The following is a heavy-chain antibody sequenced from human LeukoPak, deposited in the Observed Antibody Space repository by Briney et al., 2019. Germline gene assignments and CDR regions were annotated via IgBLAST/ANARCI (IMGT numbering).Heavy chain of an antibody. Sequence: PSETLSLTCTVSGGSISSGNYFWSWIRQPAGKGLEWIGRIYTSGSTNYNPSLKSRVTISVDTSKNQFSLKLSSVTAADTAVYYCARERGYSYGGGFDYWGQGTLVTVSS. CDR1: GGSISSGNYF. V-gene: IGHV4-61*02. CDR3: ARERGYSYGGGFDY. CDR2: IYTSGST. J-gene: IGHJ4*02. D-gene: IGHD5-18*01.